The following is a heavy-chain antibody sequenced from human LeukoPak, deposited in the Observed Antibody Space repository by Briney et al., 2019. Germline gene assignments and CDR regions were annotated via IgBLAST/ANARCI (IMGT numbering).Heavy chain of an antibody. Sequence: PSETLSLTCTVSGGSVSSGSYYWSWIRQPPGKGLEWIGYIYYSGSTNYNPSLKSRVTISVDTSKNQFSLKLSSVTAADTAVYYCARSRTLLSWCFDLWGRGTLVTVSS. V-gene: IGHV4-61*01. CDR2: IYYSGST. D-gene: IGHD1-14*01. CDR1: GGSVSSGSYY. J-gene: IGHJ2*01. CDR3: ARSRTLLSWCFDL.